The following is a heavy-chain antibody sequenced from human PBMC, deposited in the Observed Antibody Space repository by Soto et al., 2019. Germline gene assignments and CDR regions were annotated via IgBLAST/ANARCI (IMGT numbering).Heavy chain of an antibody. D-gene: IGHD1-1*01. CDR3: ARGTYNDF. CDR2: ISAYNGNT. Sequence: QVQLVQSGAEVKKPGASVKVSCKASGYTFITYGINWVRQAPGQGLELMAWISAYNGNTYYAQNFQGRVTITTDTSTSTAYMELRSLRSDDTAIYYCARGTYNDFWGQATLLTVSS. J-gene: IGHJ4*02. V-gene: IGHV1-18*01. CDR1: GYTFITYG.